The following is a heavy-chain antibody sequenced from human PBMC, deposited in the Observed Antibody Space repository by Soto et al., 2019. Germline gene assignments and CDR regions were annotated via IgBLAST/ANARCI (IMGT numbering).Heavy chain of an antibody. J-gene: IGHJ6*02. CDR3: ARDHGIAVAGSLYYYYGMDV. V-gene: IGHV4-4*07. CDR2: IYTSGST. Sequence: SETLSLTCPVSGCSISSYYWNWIRQPAGKGLEWIGRIYTSGSTNYNPSLKSRVTMSVDTSKNQFSLKLSSVTAADTAVYYCARDHGIAVAGSLYYYYGMDVWGQGTTVTVSS. D-gene: IGHD6-19*01. CDR1: GCSISSYY.